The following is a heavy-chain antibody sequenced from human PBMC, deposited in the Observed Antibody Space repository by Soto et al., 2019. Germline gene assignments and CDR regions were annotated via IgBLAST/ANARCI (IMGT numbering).Heavy chain of an antibody. CDR1: GGSISSGGYY. Sequence: QVQLQESGPGLVKPSQTLSLTCTVSGGSISSGGYYWSWIRQHPGKGLEWIGYIYYSGSTYYNPSLKGRVTISVDTSKNQFSLKLSSVTAADTAVYYCAREIYDSSGYGPLGYWGQGTLVTVSS. J-gene: IGHJ4*02. CDR2: IYYSGST. D-gene: IGHD3-22*01. V-gene: IGHV4-31*03. CDR3: AREIYDSSGYGPLGY.